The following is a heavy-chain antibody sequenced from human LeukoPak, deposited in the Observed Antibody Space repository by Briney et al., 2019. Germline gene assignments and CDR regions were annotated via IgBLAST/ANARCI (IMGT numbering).Heavy chain of an antibody. CDR2: IIPIFGTA. J-gene: IGHJ4*02. D-gene: IGHD1-1*01. V-gene: IGHV1-69*13. CDR3: AREGWDDLDNIYYFGY. CDR1: GGTFSSYA. Sequence: SVKVSCKASGGTFSSYAISWVRQAPGQGLEWMGGIIPIFGTANYAQKFQGRVTVTADESTSTAYMELSSLRSEDTAVYYCAREGWDDLDNIYYFGYWGQGTLVTVSS.